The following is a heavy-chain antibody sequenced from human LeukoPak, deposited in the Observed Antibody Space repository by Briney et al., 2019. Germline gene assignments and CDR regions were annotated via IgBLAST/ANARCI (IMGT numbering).Heavy chain of an antibody. J-gene: IGHJ3*02. Sequence: PSETLSLTCTVSGGSISSGGYYWSWIRQPPGKGLEWIGYIYHSGSTYYNPSLKSRVTISVDRSKNQFSLKLSSVTAADTAVYYCARDPLYSSSSGPAGAFDIWGQGTMVTVSS. D-gene: IGHD6-6*01. V-gene: IGHV4-30-2*01. CDR3: ARDPLYSSSSGPAGAFDI. CDR2: IYHSGST. CDR1: GGSISSGGYY.